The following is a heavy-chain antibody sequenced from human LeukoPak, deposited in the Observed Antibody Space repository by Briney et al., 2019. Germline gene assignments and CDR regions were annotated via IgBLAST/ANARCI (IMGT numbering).Heavy chain of an antibody. V-gene: IGHV3-53*01. J-gene: IGHJ4*02. D-gene: IGHD1-1*01. Sequence: GGSLRLSCAASGFIFGAYWMLWVRQAPGKGLEWVSVIYSGGSTYYADSVKGRFTISRDNSKNTLYLQMNSLRAEDTAVYYCARGGTVGDYWGQGTLVTVSS. CDR1: GFIFGAYW. CDR3: ARGGTVGDY. CDR2: IYSGGST.